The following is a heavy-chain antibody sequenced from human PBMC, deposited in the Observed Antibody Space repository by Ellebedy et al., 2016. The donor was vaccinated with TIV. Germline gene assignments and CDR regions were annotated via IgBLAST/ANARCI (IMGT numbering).Heavy chain of an antibody. D-gene: IGHD2-2*02. Sequence: SETLSLXXAVYGGSFSDYYWSWIRQPPGKELEWIGEINHSGSTNYNPSLKSRVTISVDTSKSQFSLKLSSVTAADTAVYYCARVRLGYCSSDSCYNAFDVWGQGTMVAVSS. V-gene: IGHV4-34*01. CDR2: INHSGST. J-gene: IGHJ3*01. CDR3: ARVRLGYCSSDSCYNAFDV. CDR1: GGSFSDYY.